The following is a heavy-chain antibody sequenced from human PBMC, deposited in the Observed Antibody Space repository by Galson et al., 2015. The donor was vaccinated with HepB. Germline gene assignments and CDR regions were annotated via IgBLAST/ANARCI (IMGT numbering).Heavy chain of an antibody. CDR1: GDSVSSNSAA. CDR3: AREPSWDIVASDAFDI. J-gene: IGHJ3*02. CDR2: TYCRSKWYN. D-gene: IGHD5-12*01. Sequence: CAISGDSVSSNSAAWNWIRQSPSRGLEWLGRTYCRSKWYNDYAVSVKSRITINPDTSKNQFSLQLNSVTPEDTAVYYCAREPSWDIVASDAFDIWGQGTMVTVSS. V-gene: IGHV6-1*01.